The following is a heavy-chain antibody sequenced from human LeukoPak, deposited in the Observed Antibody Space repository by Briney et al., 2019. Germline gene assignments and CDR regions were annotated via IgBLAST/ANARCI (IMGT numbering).Heavy chain of an antibody. CDR2: IVVGSGNT. Sequence: GASVKVSCKASGYTFTSYDFNWLRQATGQRLEWIGWIVVGSGNTNYAQKFQERVTITRDMSTSTAYMELSSLRSEDTAVYYCARDGIAAAGIFDYWGQGTLVTVSS. CDR1: GYTFTSYD. J-gene: IGHJ4*02. V-gene: IGHV1-58*01. CDR3: ARDGIAAAGIFDY. D-gene: IGHD6-13*01.